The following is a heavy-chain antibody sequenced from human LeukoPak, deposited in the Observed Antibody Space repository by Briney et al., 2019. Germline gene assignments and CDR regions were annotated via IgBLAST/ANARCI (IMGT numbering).Heavy chain of an antibody. CDR3: ARPYYGSGSYYGY. D-gene: IGHD3-10*01. CDR1: GFTFSDYY. Sequence: KSGGSLRLSCAASGFTFSDYYMSWIRQPPGKGLEWIGEINHSGSTNYNPSLKSRVTISVDTSKNQFSLKLSSVTAADTAVYYCARPYYGSGSYYGYWGQGTLVTVSS. V-gene: IGHV4-34*01. CDR2: INHSGST. J-gene: IGHJ4*02.